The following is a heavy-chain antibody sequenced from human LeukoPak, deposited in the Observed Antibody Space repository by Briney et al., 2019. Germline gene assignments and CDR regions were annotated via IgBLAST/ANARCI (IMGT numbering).Heavy chain of an antibody. J-gene: IGHJ5*02. CDR3: ARVMVRGVPRYNWFDP. D-gene: IGHD3-10*01. Sequence: SQTLSLTCTVSGGSISSDDYYWSWIRQPPGKGLEWIGYIYYSGSTNYNPSLKSRVTISVDTSKNQFSLKLSSVTAADTAVYYCARVMVRGVPRYNWFDPWGQGTLVTVSS. CDR2: IYYSGST. V-gene: IGHV4-30-4*01. CDR1: GGSISSDDYY.